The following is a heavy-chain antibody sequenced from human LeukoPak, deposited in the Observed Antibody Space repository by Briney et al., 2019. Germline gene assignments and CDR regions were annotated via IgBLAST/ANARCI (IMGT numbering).Heavy chain of an antibody. CDR3: ARDVGSRPYCSGGSCFNYMDV. CDR2: IYHSGST. Sequence: PSETLSLTCTVSGYSISSGYYWGWIRQPPGKGLEWIGSIYHSGSTYYNPSLKSRVTISVDTSKNQFSLKLSSVTAADTAVYYCARDVGSRPYCSGGSCFNYMDVWGKGTTVTVSS. J-gene: IGHJ6*03. V-gene: IGHV4-38-2*02. CDR1: GYSISSGYY. D-gene: IGHD2-15*01.